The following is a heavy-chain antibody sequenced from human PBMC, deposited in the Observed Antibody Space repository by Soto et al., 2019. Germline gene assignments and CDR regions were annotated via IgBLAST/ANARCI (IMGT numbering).Heavy chain of an antibody. CDR2: IYYSGST. Sequence: SETLSLTCTVSGGSISSSSYYWGWIRQPPGKGLEWIGSIYYSGSTYYNPSLKSRVTISVDTSKNQFSLKLSSVTAADTAVYYCARHQQVRIIQYYFHYWGKGTLVTVSS. D-gene: IGHD4-4*01. J-gene: IGHJ4*02. CDR3: ARHQQVRIIQYYFHY. V-gene: IGHV4-39*01. CDR1: GGSISSSSYY.